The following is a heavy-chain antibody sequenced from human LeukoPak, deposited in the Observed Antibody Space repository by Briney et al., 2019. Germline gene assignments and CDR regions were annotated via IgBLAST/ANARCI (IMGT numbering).Heavy chain of an antibody. D-gene: IGHD6-13*01. CDR2: INHSGST. J-gene: IGHJ1*01. CDR1: GGSISSYY. CDR3: ARGRSAPGKYFQH. Sequence: PSETLSLICTVSGGSISSYYWTWIRQPPGKGLEWIGEINHSGSTNYNPSLKSRVTISVDTSKNQFSLKLSSVTAADTAVYYCARGRSAPGKYFQHWSQGTLVTVSS. V-gene: IGHV4-34*01.